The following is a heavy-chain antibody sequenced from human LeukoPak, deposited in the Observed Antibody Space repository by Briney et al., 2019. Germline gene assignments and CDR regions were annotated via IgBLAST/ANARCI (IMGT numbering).Heavy chain of an antibody. CDR3: AKQGTRRWMSFDY. Sequence: GGSLRLSCAASGFSFNNFAMHWVRQAPGKGLEWVAFIRYDGTSEYYADSVKGRFTISRDNSKNTLYLQMNSLGPEDTAVYYCAKQGTRRWMSFDYWGQGTLVTVSS. CDR1: GFSFNNFA. D-gene: IGHD2-8*01. CDR2: IRYDGTSE. V-gene: IGHV3-30*02. J-gene: IGHJ4*02.